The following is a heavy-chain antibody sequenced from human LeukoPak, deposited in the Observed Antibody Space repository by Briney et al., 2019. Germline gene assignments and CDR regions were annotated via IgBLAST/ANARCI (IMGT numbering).Heavy chain of an antibody. V-gene: IGHV4-34*01. J-gene: IGHJ4*02. CDR1: GGSFSGYY. CDR2: INHSGST. CDR3: AKNEGPHDYGDY. Sequence: SETLSLTCAVYGGSFSGYYWSWIRQPPGKGLEWIGEINHSGSTNYNPSLKSRVTISVDTSKNQFSPKLSSVTAADTAVYYCAKNEGPHDYGDYWGQGTLVTVSS.